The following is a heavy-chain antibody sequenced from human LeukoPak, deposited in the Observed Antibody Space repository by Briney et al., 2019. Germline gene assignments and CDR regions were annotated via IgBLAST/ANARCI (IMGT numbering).Heavy chain of an antibody. V-gene: IGHV1-8*01. D-gene: IGHD3-3*01. CDR3: ARAKKSTYYDFWSGYYASYYYYMDV. CDR2: MNPNSGNT. Sequence: ASVKVSCKASGYTFTSYDINWVRQATGQGLEWMGWMNPNSGNTGYAQKFQGRVTMTRNTSISTAYMELSSLRSEDTAVYYCARAKKSTYYDFWSGYYASYYYYMDVWGKGTTVTVSS. CDR1: GYTFTSYD. J-gene: IGHJ6*03.